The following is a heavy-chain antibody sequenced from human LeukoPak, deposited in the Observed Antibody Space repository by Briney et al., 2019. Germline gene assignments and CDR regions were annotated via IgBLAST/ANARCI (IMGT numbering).Heavy chain of an antibody. Sequence: GGSLRLSCAASGFTFSSYWMSWVRQAPGKGLEWVANIKQDGSEKYYVDSVKGRFTISRDNSKNTLYLQMNSLRAEDTAVYYCAKDGGGSDFDYWGQGTLVTVSS. CDR1: GFTFSSYW. D-gene: IGHD3-16*01. V-gene: IGHV3-7*03. CDR2: IKQDGSEK. CDR3: AKDGGGSDFDY. J-gene: IGHJ4*02.